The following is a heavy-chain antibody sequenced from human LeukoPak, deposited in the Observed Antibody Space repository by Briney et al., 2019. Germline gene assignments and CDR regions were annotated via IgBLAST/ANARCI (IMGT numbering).Heavy chain of an antibody. V-gene: IGHV4-34*01. Sequence: SETLSLTCAVYGGSFSGYYWSWIRQPPGKGLEWIGEINHSGSTNYNPSLKSRVTISVDTSKNQFSLKLSSVTAADTAVYYCARGGKGSDILTGSPGVFDYWGQGTLVTVPS. CDR1: GGSFSGYY. D-gene: IGHD3-9*01. CDR2: INHSGST. J-gene: IGHJ4*02. CDR3: ARGGKGSDILTGSPGVFDY.